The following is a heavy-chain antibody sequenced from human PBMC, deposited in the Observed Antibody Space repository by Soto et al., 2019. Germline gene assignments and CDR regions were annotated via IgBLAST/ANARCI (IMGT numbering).Heavy chain of an antibody. Sequence: GESLKISCKGSGYSFAGYWITWVRQKPGKGLEWMGRIDPSDSQTYYSPSFRGHVTISATKSITTVFLQWNSLEASDTAFYFCARSPRSSPYFDYWGQGALVTVSS. CDR1: GYSFAGYW. V-gene: IGHV5-10-1*01. CDR3: ARSPRSSPYFDY. J-gene: IGHJ4*02. D-gene: IGHD6-13*01. CDR2: IDPSDSQT.